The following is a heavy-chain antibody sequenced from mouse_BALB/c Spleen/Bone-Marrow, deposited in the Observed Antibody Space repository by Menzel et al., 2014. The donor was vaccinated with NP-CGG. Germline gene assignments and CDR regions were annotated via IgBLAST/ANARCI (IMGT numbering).Heavy chain of an antibody. J-gene: IGHJ1*01. V-gene: IGHV2-9*02. D-gene: IGHD4-1*01. CDR2: LSAGGST. Sequence: VQLFESGPGLLAPPQHLSIPCHASVISITSYGVHWAPKPPGKRLEWLGVLSAGGSTNYNSALMSRLSISKDNSKSQVFLKMNSLQTDDTAMYNCAGADWIYWYFDVWGAGTTVTVSS. CDR1: VISITSYG. CDR3: AGADWIYWYFDV.